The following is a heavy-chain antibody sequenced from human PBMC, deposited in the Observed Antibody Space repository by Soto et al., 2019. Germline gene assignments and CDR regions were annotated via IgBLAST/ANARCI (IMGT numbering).Heavy chain of an antibody. J-gene: IGHJ4*02. CDR2: TYYRSKWYN. D-gene: IGHD6-13*01. CDR3: ARAKDAAAGKVEFDY. Sequence: KQSQTLSLTCAISGDSVSSNSAAWNWIRQSPSRGLEWLGRTYYRSKWYNDYAVSVKSRITINPDTSKNQFSLQLNSVTPEDTAVYYCARAKDAAAGKVEFDYWGQGTLVTVSS. CDR1: GDSVSSNSAA. V-gene: IGHV6-1*01.